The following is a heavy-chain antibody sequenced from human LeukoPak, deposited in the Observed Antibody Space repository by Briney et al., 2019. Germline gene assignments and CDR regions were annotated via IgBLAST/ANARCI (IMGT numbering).Heavy chain of an antibody. V-gene: IGHV1-69*04. CDR2: IIPILGIA. CDR3: ARDKIGATDYYYYGMDV. D-gene: IGHD1-26*01. Sequence: SVKVSCKASGGPFSSYAISWVRQAPGQGLEWMGRIIPILGIANYAQKFQGRVTITADKSTSTAYMELSSLRSEDTAVYYCARDKIGATDYYYYGMDVWGQGTTVTVSS. J-gene: IGHJ6*02. CDR1: GGPFSSYA.